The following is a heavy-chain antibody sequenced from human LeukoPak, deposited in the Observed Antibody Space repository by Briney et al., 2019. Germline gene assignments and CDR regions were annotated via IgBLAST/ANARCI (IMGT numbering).Heavy chain of an antibody. V-gene: IGHV1-24*01. Sequence: ASVKVSFKVSGYTLTELSMHWVRQAPGKGLEWMGGFDPEDGETIYAQKFQGRVTMTEDTSTDTAYMELSSLRSEDTAVYYCARDRGRGLPYNMGPSWFDPWGQGTLVTVSS. CDR1: GYTLTELS. CDR2: FDPEDGET. CDR3: ARDRGRGLPYNMGPSWFDP. D-gene: IGHD1-14*01. J-gene: IGHJ5*02.